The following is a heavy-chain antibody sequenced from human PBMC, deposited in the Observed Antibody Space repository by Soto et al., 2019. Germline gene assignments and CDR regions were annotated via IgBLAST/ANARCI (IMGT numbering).Heavy chain of an antibody. Sequence: GGSLRLSCAASGFTFSGYAMSWVRQAPGKGLVWAPSITMSADGTYYTDSVKGRFTISRDSSKNTVFLQMNSLRAEDTAIYYCTRTLANFDYWGQGILVTVSS. CDR2: ITMSADGT. CDR1: GFTFSGYA. CDR3: TRTLANFDY. J-gene: IGHJ4*02. V-gene: IGHV3-23*01.